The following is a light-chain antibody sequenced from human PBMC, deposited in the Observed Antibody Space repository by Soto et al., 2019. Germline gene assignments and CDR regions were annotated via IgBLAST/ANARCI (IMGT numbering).Light chain of an antibody. J-gene: IGLJ1*01. CDR2: EVT. Sequence: QSALTQPASVSGSPGQSITISCTGTSSDVGAYNYVSWYQHHPGKAPKLMIYEVTNRPSGVSNRFSGSKSGNTASLTISGLQAEDEADYYCNSYTTNSNRVFGTGTKATVL. CDR3: NSYTTNSNRV. V-gene: IGLV2-14*01. CDR1: SSDVGAYNY.